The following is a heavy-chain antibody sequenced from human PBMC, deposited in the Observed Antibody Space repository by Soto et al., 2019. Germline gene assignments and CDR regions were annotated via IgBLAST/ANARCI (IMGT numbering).Heavy chain of an antibody. CDR3: STSPIQFLEAMDV. V-gene: IGHV3-15*01. CDR1: GFTFSNAW. CDR2: IKSKTDGGTR. Sequence: EVQLVESGGGLVKPGGSLRLSCAASGFTFSNAWMNWVRQAPGKGLEWVGRIKSKTDGGTRDYAAPVKGRFTISRDDSKDTLYLQMNSLRTEDTAVYYCSTSPIQFLEAMDVWGQGTTVTVSS. J-gene: IGHJ6*02. D-gene: IGHD3-3*01.